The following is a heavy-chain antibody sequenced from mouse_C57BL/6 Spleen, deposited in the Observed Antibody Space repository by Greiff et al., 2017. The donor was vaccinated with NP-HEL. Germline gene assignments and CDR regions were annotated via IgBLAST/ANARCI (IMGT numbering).Heavy chain of an antibody. CDR1: GFNIKHTY. Sequence: DVQLQESVAELVRPGASVKLSCTASGFNIKHTYMHWVKQRPEQGLEWIGRIDPANGNTKYAPKFQGKATITADTSSNTAYLQLSSLTSEDTAIYYCARDDGYFDYWGQGTTLTVSS. CDR3: ARDDGYFDY. V-gene: IGHV14-3*01. CDR2: IDPANGNT. J-gene: IGHJ2*01. D-gene: IGHD2-3*01.